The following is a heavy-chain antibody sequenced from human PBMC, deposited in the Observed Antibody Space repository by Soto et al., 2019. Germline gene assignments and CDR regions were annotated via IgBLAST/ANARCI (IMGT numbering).Heavy chain of an antibody. Sequence: SETLSLTCTVSGGSISSYYWSWIRQPPGKGLEWIGYIYYSGSTNYNPSLKSRVTISVETSKNQFSLKLSSVTAADTAVYYCASSAVVGREVNTWFDPWGQGILVTVSS. V-gene: IGHV4-59*01. CDR3: ASSAVVGREVNTWFDP. J-gene: IGHJ5*02. CDR2: IYYSGST. CDR1: GGSISSYY. D-gene: IGHD2-21*01.